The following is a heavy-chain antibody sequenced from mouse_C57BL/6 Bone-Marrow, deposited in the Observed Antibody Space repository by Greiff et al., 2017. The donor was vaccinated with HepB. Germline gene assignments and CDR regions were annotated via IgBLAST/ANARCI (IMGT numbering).Heavy chain of an antibody. CDR3: ARKGYYGSSNWYFDV. CDR1: GFSLTSYG. V-gene: IGHV2-2*01. J-gene: IGHJ1*03. CDR2: IWSGGST. D-gene: IGHD1-1*01. Sequence: QVQLQQSGPGLVQPSQSLSITCTVSGFSLTSYGVHWVRQSPGKGLEWLGVIWSGGSTDYNAAFISRLSISKDNSTSQVFFKMNSLQADDTAIYYCARKGYYGSSNWYFDVWGTGTTVTVSS.